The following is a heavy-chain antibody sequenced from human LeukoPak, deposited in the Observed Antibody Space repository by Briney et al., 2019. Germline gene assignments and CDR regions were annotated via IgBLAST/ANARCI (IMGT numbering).Heavy chain of an antibody. J-gene: IGHJ3*02. V-gene: IGHV3-11*03. CDR3: KRPTKSRGHYLITI. D-gene: IGHD3-22*01. Sequence: GGSLRLSPVEPGFSSCDTSMCASRQAPGKGLEWISYISNSNSLTIYADSVKGRFTISRDNAKNSLYLQMNSLRADDTVVYDCKRPTKSRGHYLITIWGQGSMVTVSS. CDR1: GFSSCDTS. CDR2: ISNSNSLT.